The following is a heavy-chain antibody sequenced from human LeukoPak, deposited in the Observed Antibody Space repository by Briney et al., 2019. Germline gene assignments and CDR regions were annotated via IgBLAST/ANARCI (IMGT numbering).Heavy chain of an antibody. Sequence: PGNSLRLSCAASGFSFSTYGIHCARQAPGKGLEWVAVMWYDGSKDYYAASVKGRFTISRDTSKNTLYLQMTNLRAEDTAVYYCATDRETYEYTFDYWGQGTLVTVSS. CDR1: GFSFSTYG. J-gene: IGHJ4*02. CDR3: ATDRETYEYTFDY. V-gene: IGHV3-33*08. CDR2: MWYDGSKD. D-gene: IGHD6-6*01.